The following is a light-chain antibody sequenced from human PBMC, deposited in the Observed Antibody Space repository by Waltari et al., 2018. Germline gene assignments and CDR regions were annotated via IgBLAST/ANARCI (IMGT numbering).Light chain of an antibody. V-gene: IGKV3-20*01. CDR2: EAS. CDR3: QNHERLPAT. CDR1: QSFGRY. J-gene: IGKJ1*01. Sequence: ELMLTQSPGTLSLSPGERATLSCRASQSFGRYLVWYQQKPGQAPRLLIYEASRRATGIPDRFSGSGSGTDFSLTISRLEPEDFAVYYCQNHERLPATFGQGTKVEIK.